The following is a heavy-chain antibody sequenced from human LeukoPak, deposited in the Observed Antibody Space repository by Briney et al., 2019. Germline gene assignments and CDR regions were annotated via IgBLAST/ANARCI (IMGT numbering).Heavy chain of an antibody. CDR2: IYHSGST. D-gene: IGHD1-26*01. V-gene: IGHV4-38-2*02. Sequence: SETLSLTCTVSGYSISSGYYWGWIRQPPGKGLEWIGSIYHSGSTYYNPSLKSRVTISVDTSKNQFSLKLSSVTAADTAVDYCARDASGSYSSGYWGQGTLVTVSS. CDR1: GYSISSGYY. J-gene: IGHJ4*02. CDR3: ARDASGSYSSGY.